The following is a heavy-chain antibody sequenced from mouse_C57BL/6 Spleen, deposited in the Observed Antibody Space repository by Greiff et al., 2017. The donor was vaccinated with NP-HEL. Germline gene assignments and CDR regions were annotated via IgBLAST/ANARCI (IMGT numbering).Heavy chain of an antibody. CDR2: INPGSGGT. V-gene: IGHV1-54*01. D-gene: IGHD1-1*01. Sequence: QVQLKESGAELVRPGTSVKVSCKASGYAFTNYLIEWVKQRPGQGLEWIGVINPGSGGTNYNEKFKGKATLTADKSSSTAYMQLSSLTSEDSAVYFCARPYYYGSSDWYFDVWGTGTTVTVSS. CDR3: ARPYYYGSSDWYFDV. CDR1: GYAFTNYL. J-gene: IGHJ1*03.